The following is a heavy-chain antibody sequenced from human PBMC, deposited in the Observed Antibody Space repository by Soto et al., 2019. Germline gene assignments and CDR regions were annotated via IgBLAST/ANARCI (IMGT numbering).Heavy chain of an antibody. CDR2: IYYSGST. Sequence: SETLSLTCTVSGGSISSGGYYWSWIRQHPGKGLEWIGYIYYSGSTYYNPSLKSRVTISVDTSKNQFSLKLSSVTAADTAVYYCARGLRADFLEWLSQFDYWGQGTLVTVSS. CDR1: GGSISSGGYY. D-gene: IGHD3-3*01. V-gene: IGHV4-31*03. J-gene: IGHJ4*02. CDR3: ARGLRADFLEWLSQFDY.